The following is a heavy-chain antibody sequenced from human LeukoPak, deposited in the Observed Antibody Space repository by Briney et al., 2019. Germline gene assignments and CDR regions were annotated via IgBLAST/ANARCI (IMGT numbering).Heavy chain of an antibody. Sequence: PSEPLSLTCTVSGGSISSYYWSWIRLPPGKGLEGIGYIYYSGNTNYNPSLMSRVTISVDTSKNHFSLRLSSVTAADTAVYYCARQGSLWWPEYYFDYWGQGTLVTVSS. J-gene: IGHJ4*02. V-gene: IGHV4-59*01. CDR3: ARQGSLWWPEYYFDY. D-gene: IGHD2-21*01. CDR1: GGSISSYY. CDR2: IYYSGNT.